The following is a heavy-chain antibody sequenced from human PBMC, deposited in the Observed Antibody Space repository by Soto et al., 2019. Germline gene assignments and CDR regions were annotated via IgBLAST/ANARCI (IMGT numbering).Heavy chain of an antibody. CDR1: GYTFTSYG. J-gene: IGHJ4*02. D-gene: IGHD2-15*01. CDR2: ISAYNGNT. CDR3: ARDHEGDEYCSGGSCYSDY. V-gene: IGHV1-18*01. Sequence: AAVKVSCKASGYTFTSYGISWVRQAPGQGLEWMGWISAYNGNTNYAQKLQGRVTMTTDTSTSTAYMELRSLRSDDTAVYYCARDHEGDEYCSGGSCYSDYWGQGTLVTVYS.